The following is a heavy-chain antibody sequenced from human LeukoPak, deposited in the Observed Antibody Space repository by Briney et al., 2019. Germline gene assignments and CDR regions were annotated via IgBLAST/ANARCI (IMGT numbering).Heavy chain of an antibody. D-gene: IGHD1-26*01. Sequence: GASVKVSCKASGYTFPSYDIHWVRQATGQGLEGMGWMNSNSGNTGYAQKFQGRVTMTRNTSISTAYMELSSLRSEDTAVYYCARGYSGSYWVNYYYYMDVWGKGTTVTVSS. CDR2: MNSNSGNT. V-gene: IGHV1-8*01. CDR3: ARGYSGSYWVNYYYYMDV. J-gene: IGHJ6*03. CDR1: GYTFPSYD.